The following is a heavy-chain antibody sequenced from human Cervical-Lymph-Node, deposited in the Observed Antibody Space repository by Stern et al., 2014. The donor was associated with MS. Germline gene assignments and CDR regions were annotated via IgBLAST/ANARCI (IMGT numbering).Heavy chain of an antibody. CDR1: GFTFSYYA. V-gene: IGHV3-23*01. D-gene: IGHD7-27*01. J-gene: IGHJ4*02. CDR2: IGGSGSST. CDR3: VRRLVTGAYFDY. Sequence: EVQLLESGGGLVQPGGALRLSCAASGFTFSYYAMNWVRQAPGKGLERVPAIGGSGSSTYYADSVKGRFTISRDNSKNTLYLQLNSLRADDTAVYYCVRRLVTGAYFDYWGQGTLVTVSS.